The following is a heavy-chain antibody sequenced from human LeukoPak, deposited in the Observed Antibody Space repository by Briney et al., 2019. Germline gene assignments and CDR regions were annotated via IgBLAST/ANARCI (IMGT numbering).Heavy chain of an antibody. CDR1: GYTFTSYG. D-gene: IGHD3-22*01. Sequence: ASVKVSCKASGYTFTSYGISWVRQAPGQGLEWMGWISAYNGNTNYAQKLQGRVTMTTDTSTSTAYMELRSLRSDDTAVYYCARDGLYHYDSGDAFDIWGQGTMVTVSS. CDR2: ISAYNGNT. J-gene: IGHJ3*02. CDR3: ARDGLYHYDSGDAFDI. V-gene: IGHV1-18*01.